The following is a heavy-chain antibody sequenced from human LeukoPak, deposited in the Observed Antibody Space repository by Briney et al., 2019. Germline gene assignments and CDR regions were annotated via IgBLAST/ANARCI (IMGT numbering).Heavy chain of an antibody. Sequence: PGGSLRLSCAASGFTFSSYEMNWVRQAPGKGLEWVSYISSSGSTIYYADSVKGRFTISRDNAKNSLCLQMNSLRAEDTAVYYCARDPQHYDILTGYYPPYFDYWGQGTLVTVSS. CDR1: GFTFSSYE. J-gene: IGHJ4*02. D-gene: IGHD3-9*01. V-gene: IGHV3-48*03. CDR2: ISSSGSTI. CDR3: ARDPQHYDILTGYYPPYFDY.